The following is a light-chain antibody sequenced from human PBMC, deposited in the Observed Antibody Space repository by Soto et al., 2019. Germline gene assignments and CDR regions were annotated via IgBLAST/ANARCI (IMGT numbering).Light chain of an antibody. CDR2: GAS. CDR3: QQYGSSPKYT. V-gene: IGKV3-20*01. J-gene: IGKJ2*01. CDR1: QSVSSSY. Sequence: EIVLTQSPGTLSLSPGERATLSCRASQSVSSSYLSWYQQKPGQAPRLLIYGASSRATGITDRFSGSGSGTDFTLTISRLEPEDFAVDYCQQYGSSPKYTFGQGTKLEIK.